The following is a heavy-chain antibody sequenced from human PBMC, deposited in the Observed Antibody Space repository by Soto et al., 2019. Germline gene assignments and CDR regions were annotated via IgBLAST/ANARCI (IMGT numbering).Heavy chain of an antibody. CDR1: GYTFTSYD. CDR2: MNPNTGNS. Sequence: GASVKVSCKASGYTFTSYDINWVRQAPGQGLEWMGWMNPNTGNSGKAQKFQGRLIMSRSTSTSTAYMELSSLKSEDTAVYLCARGYSYYYGLDVWGQGTTVTVSS. J-gene: IGHJ6*02. D-gene: IGHD4-4*01. V-gene: IGHV1-8*01. CDR3: ARGYSYYYGLDV.